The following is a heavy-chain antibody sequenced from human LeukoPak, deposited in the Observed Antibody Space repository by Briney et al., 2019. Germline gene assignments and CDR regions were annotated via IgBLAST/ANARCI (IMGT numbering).Heavy chain of an antibody. V-gene: IGHV3-30*02. CDR3: ARLRYLDY. Sequence: GGSLRLSCAASGFTFSNYGMHWVRQAPGKGLEWVAFIRYDGSNKSYADSVKGRFTISRDNSKNTLYLQMNSLRAEDTAVYYCARLRYLDYWGQGTLITVSS. CDR2: IRYDGSNK. D-gene: IGHD1-14*01. CDR1: GFTFSNYG. J-gene: IGHJ4*02.